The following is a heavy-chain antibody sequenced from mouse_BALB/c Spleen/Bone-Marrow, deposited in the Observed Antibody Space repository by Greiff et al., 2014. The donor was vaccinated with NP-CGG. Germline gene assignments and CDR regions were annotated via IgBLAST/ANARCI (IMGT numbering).Heavy chain of an antibody. V-gene: IGHV1S56*01. J-gene: IGHJ1*01. CDR3: VRSRLRDWYFDV. CDR1: GNTFTSYD. CDR2: IFPGDSTT. D-gene: IGHD1-2*01. Sequence: QVQLKQSGVELVKPGASVKLSCKASGNTFTSYDINWVRQRPEQGLEWIGWIFPGDSTTKYNEKFKGKATLTTDKSSSTVHMRLSRLTSEDSAVYFCVRSRLRDWYFDVWGAGTTVTISS.